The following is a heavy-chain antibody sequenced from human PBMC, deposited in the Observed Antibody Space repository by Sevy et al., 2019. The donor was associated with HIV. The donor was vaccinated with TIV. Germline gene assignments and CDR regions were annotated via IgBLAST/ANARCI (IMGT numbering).Heavy chain of an antibody. Sequence: SLTCTVSGGSITSLYWNWIRQPPGKGLEWIANIYYNGHINYNPSLKSRVTLSLDTSKNQFSLRLSSVTAADTAMYYCAGENAWGRGYSWGQGTLVTAPQ. V-gene: IGHV4-59*08. CDR1: GGSITSLY. CDR3: AGENAWGRGYS. J-gene: IGHJ4*02. CDR2: IYYNGHI. D-gene: IGHD1-26*01.